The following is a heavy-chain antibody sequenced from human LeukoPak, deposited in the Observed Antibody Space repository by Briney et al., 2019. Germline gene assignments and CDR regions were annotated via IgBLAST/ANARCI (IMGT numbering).Heavy chain of an antibody. D-gene: IGHD5-18*01. CDR3: ARDFSYNVDY. CDR2: ISYDGSNK. Sequence: GGSLRLSCAASGFTFSSYAMSWVRQAPGKGLEWVAVISYDGSNKYYADSVKGRFTISRDNAKNSLYLQMNSLRAEDTAVYYCARDFSYNVDYWGQGTLVTVSS. J-gene: IGHJ4*02. CDR1: GFTFSSYA. V-gene: IGHV3-30-3*01.